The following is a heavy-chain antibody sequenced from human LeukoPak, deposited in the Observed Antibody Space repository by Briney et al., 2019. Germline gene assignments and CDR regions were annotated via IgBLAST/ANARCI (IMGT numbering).Heavy chain of an antibody. V-gene: IGHV4-59*01. CDR1: GGSFSGYY. Sequence: SETLSLTCAVYGGSFSGYYWSWIRQPPGKGLEWIGYIYYSGSTNYNPSLKSRVTISVDTSKNQFSLKLSSVTAADTAVYYCARVPASSWYQVDYWGQGTLVTVSS. CDR2: IYYSGST. CDR3: ARVPASSWYQVDY. J-gene: IGHJ4*02. D-gene: IGHD6-13*01.